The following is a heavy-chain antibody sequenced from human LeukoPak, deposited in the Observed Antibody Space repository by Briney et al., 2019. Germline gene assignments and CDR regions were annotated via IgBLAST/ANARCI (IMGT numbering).Heavy chain of an antibody. V-gene: IGHV3-30-3*01. J-gene: IGHJ4*02. CDR1: GFTFSSYA. CDR3: ARAGDFWSGPIDY. D-gene: IGHD3-3*01. CDR2: ISYDGSNK. Sequence: GGSLRLSCAASGFTFSSYAMHWVRQAPGKGLEWVAVISYDGSNKYYADSVKGRFTISRDNSKNTLYLQMNSLRAEDTAVYYCARAGDFWSGPIDYWGQGTLVTVSS.